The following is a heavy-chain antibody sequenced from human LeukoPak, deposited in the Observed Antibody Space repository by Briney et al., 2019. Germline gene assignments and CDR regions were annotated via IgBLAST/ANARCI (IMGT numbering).Heavy chain of an antibody. Sequence: GGSLRLSCAASGFTFSSYDMHWVRQATGKGLEWVSAIGTAGDTYYPGSVKGRFTISRENAKNSLYLQMNSLRAGDTAVYYCARDYYGSGYYYYYMDVWGKGTTVTISS. D-gene: IGHD3-10*01. V-gene: IGHV3-13*01. CDR1: GFTFSSYD. J-gene: IGHJ6*03. CDR3: ARDYYGSGYYYYYMDV. CDR2: IGTAGDT.